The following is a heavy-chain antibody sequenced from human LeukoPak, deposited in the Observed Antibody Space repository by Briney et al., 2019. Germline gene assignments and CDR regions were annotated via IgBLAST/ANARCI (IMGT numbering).Heavy chain of an antibody. CDR2: IIPIFGTA. J-gene: IGHJ6*03. CDR1: GGTFSSYA. V-gene: IGHV1-69*13. CDR3: AKEIYGSGKDYMDV. Sequence: SVKVSCKASGGTFSSYAISWVRQAPGQGLEWMGGIIPIFGTANYAQKFQGRVTITSDESTSTAYMELSSLRSEDTAVYYCAKEIYGSGKDYMDVWGKGTTVTVSS. D-gene: IGHD3-10*01.